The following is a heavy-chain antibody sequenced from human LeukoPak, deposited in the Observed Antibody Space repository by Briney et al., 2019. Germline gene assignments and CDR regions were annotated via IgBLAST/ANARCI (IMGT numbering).Heavy chain of an antibody. CDR3: AGVLATLDY. D-gene: IGHD5-12*01. CDR2: ISSSSSTF. Sequence: GGSLRLSCAASGFTFSSYEMNWVRQAPGKGLEWVSCISSSSSTFYYADSVKGRFTISRDNAKNSLYLQMNSLRAEDTAVYYCAGVLATLDYWGQGTLVTVSS. CDR1: GFTFSSYE. V-gene: IGHV3-48*03. J-gene: IGHJ4*02.